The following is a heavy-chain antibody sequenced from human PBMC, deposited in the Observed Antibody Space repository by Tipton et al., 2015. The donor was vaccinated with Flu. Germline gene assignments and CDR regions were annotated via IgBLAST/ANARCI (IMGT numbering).Heavy chain of an antibody. Sequence: GLVKPSETLSLTCTVSGGSISRNSYYWGWIRQPPGKGLEWIGNIYYSESTYYNPSLKSRVTISVDSSKKQFSLRLNSVTAADTAVYYCARSSGYRGYFDFWGQGILVTVSS. V-gene: IGHV4-39*01. CDR1: GGSISRNSYY. J-gene: IGHJ4*02. CDR2: IYYSEST. CDR3: ARSSGYRGYFDF. D-gene: IGHD3-22*01.